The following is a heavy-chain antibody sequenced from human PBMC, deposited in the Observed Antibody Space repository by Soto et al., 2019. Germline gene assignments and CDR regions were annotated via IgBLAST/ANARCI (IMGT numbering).Heavy chain of an antibody. Sequence: SETLSLTCTVSGGSISSSSYYWGWIRQPPGKGLEWIGSIYYSGSTYYNPSLKSRVTISVDTSKNQFSLKLSSVTAADTAVYYCARHTYYYFWGGYYEYNGFVSWGQGTLVTGSS. V-gene: IGHV4-39*01. CDR3: ARHTYYYFWGGYYEYNGFVS. CDR1: GGSISSSSYY. J-gene: IGHJ5*01. CDR2: IYYSGST. D-gene: IGHD3-3*01.